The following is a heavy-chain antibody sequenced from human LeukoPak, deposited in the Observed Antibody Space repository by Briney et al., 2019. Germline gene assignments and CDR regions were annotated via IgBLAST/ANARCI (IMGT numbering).Heavy chain of an antibody. J-gene: IGHJ4*02. CDR1: GGSISSSSYY. D-gene: IGHD3-22*01. Sequence: PSETLSLTCTVSGGSISSSSYYWGWLRQPPGKGLEWIGSIYYSGSTYYNPSLKSRVTISVDTSKNQFSLKLSSVTAADTAVYYCASHTYYYDSYYFDYWGQGTLVTVSS. V-gene: IGHV4-39*01. CDR3: ASHTYYYDSYYFDY. CDR2: IYYSGST.